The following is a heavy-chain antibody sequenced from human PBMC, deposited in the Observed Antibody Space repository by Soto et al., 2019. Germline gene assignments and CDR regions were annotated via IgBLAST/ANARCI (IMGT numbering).Heavy chain of an antibody. Sequence: NPSETLSLTCAVSGGSISSSNWWSWVRQPPGKGLEWIGEIYHSGSTTYNPSLKSRVTISVDKSKNQFTLKLSSVTAADTAVYYCARDPGYCSGGSCLDDAFDIWGQATMVTVSS. V-gene: IGHV4-4*02. J-gene: IGHJ3*02. CDR2: IYHSGST. D-gene: IGHD2-15*01. CDR1: GGSISSSNW. CDR3: ARDPGYCSGGSCLDDAFDI.